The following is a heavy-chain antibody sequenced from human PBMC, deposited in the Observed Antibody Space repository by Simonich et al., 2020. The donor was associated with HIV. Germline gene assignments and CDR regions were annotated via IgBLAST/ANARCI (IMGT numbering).Heavy chain of an antibody. J-gene: IGHJ4*02. CDR3: AGDSSAYYYHY. Sequence: QVQLQQWGAGLLKPSETLSLTCAVYGGSFSNYYWSWIRQPPGKGLEWIGEINHSGSTNYNPSLKSRVTISVHTSKKQFSLKVTSGTAADTAVYYCAGDSSAYYYHYWGQGTLVTVSS. V-gene: IGHV4-34*01. CDR2: INHSGST. CDR1: GGSFSNYY. D-gene: IGHD3-22*01.